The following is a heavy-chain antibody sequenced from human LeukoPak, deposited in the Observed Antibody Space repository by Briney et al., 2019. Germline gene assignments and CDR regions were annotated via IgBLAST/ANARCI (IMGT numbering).Heavy chain of an antibody. J-gene: IGHJ6*03. Sequence: PSETLSLTCTVSGGSISSYYWSWIRQPPGKGLEWIGYIYYSGSTNYNPSLKSRVTISVDTSKNQFSLKLSPVTAADTAVYYCARVSPPVVVPAARRYYYYYMDVWGKGTTVTVSS. CDR2: IYYSGST. CDR3: ARVSPPVVVPAARRYYYYYMDV. D-gene: IGHD2-2*01. V-gene: IGHV4-59*01. CDR1: GGSISSYY.